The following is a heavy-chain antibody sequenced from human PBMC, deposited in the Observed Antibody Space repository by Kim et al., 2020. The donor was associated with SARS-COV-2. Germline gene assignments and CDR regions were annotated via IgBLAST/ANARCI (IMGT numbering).Heavy chain of an antibody. CDR2: IYFSGTT. V-gene: IGHV4-30-4*01. D-gene: IGHD2-15*01. J-gene: IGHJ4*02. CDR3: ARVVVAGAVDL. CDR1: GGSISSGDYY. Sequence: SETLSLTCSVSGGSISSGDYYWSWIRQHPGKGLEWIAYIYFSGTTYYNTSLKSRITISIDTSKNQFSLRLNSVTAADTAVYYCARVVVAGAVDLWGQGTLVTVSS.